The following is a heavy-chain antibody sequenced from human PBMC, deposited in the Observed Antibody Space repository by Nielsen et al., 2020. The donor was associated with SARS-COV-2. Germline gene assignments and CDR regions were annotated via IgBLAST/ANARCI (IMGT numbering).Heavy chain of an antibody. V-gene: IGHV3-9*01. CDR1: GFTFDDYA. CDR3: AKIAGADDDAFDI. D-gene: IGHD1-26*01. J-gene: IGHJ3*02. CDR2: ISWNSGSI. Sequence: SLKISCAASGFTFDDYAMHWVRQAPGKGLEWVSGISWNSGSIGYADSVKGRFTISRDNAKNSLYLQMNSLRAEDTALYYCAKIAGADDDAFDIWGQGTMVTVSS.